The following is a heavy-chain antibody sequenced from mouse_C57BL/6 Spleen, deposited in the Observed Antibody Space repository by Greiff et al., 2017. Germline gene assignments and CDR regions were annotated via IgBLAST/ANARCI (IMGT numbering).Heavy chain of an antibody. V-gene: IGHV1-59*01. Sequence: QVQLKQPGAELVRPGTSVKLSCKASGYTFTSYWMHWVKQRPGQGLEWIGVIDPSDSYTNYNQKFKGKATLTVATSSSTAYMPLSSLTSEDSSVYYCAREVSNYVDYDYWGQGTTLTVSS. CDR2: IDPSDSYT. CDR3: AREVSNYVDYDY. CDR1: GYTFTSYW. J-gene: IGHJ2*01. D-gene: IGHD2-5*01.